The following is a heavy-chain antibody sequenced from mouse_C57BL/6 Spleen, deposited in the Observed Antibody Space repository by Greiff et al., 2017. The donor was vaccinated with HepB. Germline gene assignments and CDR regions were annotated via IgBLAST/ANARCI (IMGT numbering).Heavy chain of an antibody. Sequence: EVQLVESGGGLVQPGGSLSLSCAASGFTFTDYYMSWVRQPPGKALEWLGFIRNKANGYTTEYSASVKGRFTISRDNSQSILYLQMNALRAEDSATYYCARYGYYPFDYWGQGTTLTVSS. CDR1: GFTFTDYY. J-gene: IGHJ2*01. D-gene: IGHD2-3*01. CDR3: ARYGYYPFDY. CDR2: IRNKANGYTT. V-gene: IGHV7-3*01.